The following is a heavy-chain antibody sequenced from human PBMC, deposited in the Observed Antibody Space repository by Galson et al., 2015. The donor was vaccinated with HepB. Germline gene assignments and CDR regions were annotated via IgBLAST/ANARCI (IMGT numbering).Heavy chain of an antibody. V-gene: IGHV3-21*01. CDR2: ISSSSSYI. J-gene: IGHJ6*03. Sequence: SLRLSCAASGFTFSSYSMNWVRQAPGKGLEWVSSISSSSSYIYYADSVKGRFTISRDNAKNSLYLQMNSLRAEDTAVYYCARTTDYGDYDYYYYMDVWGKGTTVTVSS. CDR1: GFTFSSYS. D-gene: IGHD4-17*01. CDR3: ARTTDYGDYDYYYYMDV.